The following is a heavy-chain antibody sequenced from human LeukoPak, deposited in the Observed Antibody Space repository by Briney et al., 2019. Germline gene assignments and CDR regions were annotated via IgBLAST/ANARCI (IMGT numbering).Heavy chain of an antibody. V-gene: IGHV3-73*01. J-gene: IGHJ6*03. CDR1: GFTFSGSV. D-gene: IGHD5-12*01. CDR3: ARDQDSGYDFRLYYYYMDV. CDR2: IRSKANSYAT. Sequence: GGSLRLSCAASGFTFSGSVMHWVRQASGKGLEWVGRIRSKANSYATAYAASVKGRFTISRDDSKNTAYLQMNSLKTEDTAVYYCARDQDSGYDFRLYYYYMDVWGKGTTVTVSS.